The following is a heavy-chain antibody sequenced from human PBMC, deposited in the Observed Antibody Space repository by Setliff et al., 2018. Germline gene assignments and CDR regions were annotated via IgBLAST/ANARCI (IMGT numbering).Heavy chain of an antibody. Sequence: SSETLSLTCAVYGGSFSGYYWSWIRQPPGKGLEWIGEINHSGSTNYNPSLKSRVTISVDTSKNRFSLKLSSVTAADTAVYYCARGKERITMIVVVTSGAFDIWGQGTMVTVSS. V-gene: IGHV4-34*01. J-gene: IGHJ3*02. CDR3: ARGKERITMIVVVTSGAFDI. D-gene: IGHD3-22*01. CDR2: INHSGST. CDR1: GGSFSGYY.